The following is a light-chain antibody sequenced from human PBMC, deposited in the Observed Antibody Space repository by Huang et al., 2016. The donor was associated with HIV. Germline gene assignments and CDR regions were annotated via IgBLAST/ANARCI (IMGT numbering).Light chain of an antibody. CDR2: GAS. CDR3: QQYNNWPLTWT. J-gene: IGKJ1*01. V-gene: IGKV3-15*01. CDR1: QSVNSD. Sequence: EIVMTQSPATLSVSPGERATLSCRASQSVNSDLAWYHQKPGQAPRLLMLGASTRATGIPARFSGSGSGTEFTLTISSLQSEDFAVYYCQQYNNWPLTWTFGQGTKVEIK.